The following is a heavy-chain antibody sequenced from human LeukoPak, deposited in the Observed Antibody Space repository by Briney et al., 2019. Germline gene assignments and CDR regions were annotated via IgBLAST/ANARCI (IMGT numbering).Heavy chain of an antibody. J-gene: IGHJ4*02. V-gene: IGHV3-21*04. Sequence: PGGSLRLSCAASGFTFSSYNINWVRQAPGKGLEWVSSISSSSSYIYYADSVKGRFTISRDNSKSTLSLQMNSLRAEDTAIYYCATYRQVLLPFESWGQGTLVTVSS. D-gene: IGHD2/OR15-2a*01. CDR2: ISSSSSYI. CDR3: ATYRQVLLPFES. CDR1: GFTFSSYN.